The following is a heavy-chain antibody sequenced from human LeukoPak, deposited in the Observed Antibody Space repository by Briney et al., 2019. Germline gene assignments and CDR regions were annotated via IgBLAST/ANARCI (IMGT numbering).Heavy chain of an antibody. D-gene: IGHD2-15*01. CDR2: ISGSGDRT. V-gene: IGHV3-23*01. Sequence: GGTLRLSCAASGFTFSSYGMSWVRQAPGKGLEWVSVISGSGDRTYYADSVKGRFTISRDNSKNTLYLQMNSLRAEDTAVYYCAKGSLSGGSCYFDYWGQGTLVTVSS. J-gene: IGHJ4*02. CDR1: GFTFSSYG. CDR3: AKGSLSGGSCYFDY.